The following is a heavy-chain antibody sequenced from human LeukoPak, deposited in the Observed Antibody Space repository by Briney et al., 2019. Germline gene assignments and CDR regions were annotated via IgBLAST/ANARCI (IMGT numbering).Heavy chain of an antibody. V-gene: IGHV1-69*05. CDR1: GGTFSSYA. Sequence: PGASVKVSCKASGGTFSSYAMSWVRQAPGQGLEWMGRIIPIFGTANHAQKFQGRVTLTTDESTSTAYMELSSLRSEDTAVYYCASEDVEYSSSSYFDYWGQRTLVTVSS. CDR2: IIPIFGTA. J-gene: IGHJ4*02. D-gene: IGHD6-6*01. CDR3: ASEDVEYSSSSYFDY.